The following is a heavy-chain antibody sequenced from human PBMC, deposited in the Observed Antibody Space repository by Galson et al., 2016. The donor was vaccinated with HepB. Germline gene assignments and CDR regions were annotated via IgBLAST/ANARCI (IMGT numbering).Heavy chain of an antibody. CDR2: IHYSVTT. V-gene: IGHV4-31*11. CDR1: DDSISSGVYY. J-gene: IGHJ5*02. Sequence: TLSLTCAVSDDSISSGVYYWSWIRQRPGKGLEWIGFIHYSVTTDYSPSLKSRVTISIDTSKNQLSLKLSSVTAADTAIYYCVRDVRGLWFDPWGHGILVTVSS. CDR3: VRDVRGLWFDP. D-gene: IGHD3-10*02.